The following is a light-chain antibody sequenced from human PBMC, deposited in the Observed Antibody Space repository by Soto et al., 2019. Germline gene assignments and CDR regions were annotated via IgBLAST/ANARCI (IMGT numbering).Light chain of an antibody. CDR1: SSDVGGYNY. CDR3: NSYTNIYPFV. Sequence: QSVLTQPASVSGSPGQSITISCTGTSSDVGGYNYVSWYQQHPGKAPKLMIYEVNNRPSEVSNRFSVSRSGNTASLNISGIQPADEAEYYCNSYTNIYPFVLGNGTKDTV. CDR2: EVN. V-gene: IGLV2-14*01. J-gene: IGLJ1*01.